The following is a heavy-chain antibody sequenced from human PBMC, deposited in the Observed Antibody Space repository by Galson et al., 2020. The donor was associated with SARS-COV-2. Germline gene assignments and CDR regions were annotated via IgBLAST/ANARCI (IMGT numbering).Heavy chain of an antibody. V-gene: IGHV1-69*13. CDR2: TMPLFGTT. CDR1: GDNFNSFA. J-gene: IGHJ3*02. CDR3: ARSMDIVVEPTDLDPCDI. D-gene: IGHD5-12*01. Sequence: SVTVSCKASGDNFNSFAINWVRQAPGQGLQWIGGTMPLFGTTKYAQKFQGRVTITADESTSTASMDLRRLRSEDTAVYFCARSMDIVVEPTDLDPCDIWGQGTLVTVSS.